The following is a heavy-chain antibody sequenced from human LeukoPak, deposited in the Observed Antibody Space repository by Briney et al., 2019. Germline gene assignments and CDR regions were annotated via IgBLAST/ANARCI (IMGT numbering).Heavy chain of an antibody. Sequence: GGSLRLSCAASGFTFRNYEMNWVRQAPGKGLEWVSAISGSGGSTHYADSVKGRFTISRDNSKNTLYLQMNSLRAEDTAIYYCARVVHAADYWGQGTLVTVSS. V-gene: IGHV3-23*01. J-gene: IGHJ4*02. D-gene: IGHD1-1*01. CDR3: ARVVHAADY. CDR1: GFTFRNYE. CDR2: ISGSGGST.